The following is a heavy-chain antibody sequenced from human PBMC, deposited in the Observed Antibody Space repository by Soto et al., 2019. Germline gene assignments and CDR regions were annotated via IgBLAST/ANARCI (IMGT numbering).Heavy chain of an antibody. CDR1: GFTFSSYA. D-gene: IGHD3-22*01. CDR3: AKDRGSYYYDSSGYRHY. Sequence: GGSLRLSCAASGFTFSSYAMSWVRQAPGKGLEWVSAISGSGGSTYYADSVKGRFTISRDNSKNTPYLQMNSLRAEDTAVYYYAKDRGSYYYDSSGYRHYWGQGTLVTVAS. V-gene: IGHV3-23*01. J-gene: IGHJ4*02. CDR2: ISGSGGST.